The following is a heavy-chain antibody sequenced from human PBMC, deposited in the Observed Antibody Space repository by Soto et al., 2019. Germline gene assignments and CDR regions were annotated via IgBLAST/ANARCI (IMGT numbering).Heavy chain of an antibody. J-gene: IGHJ4*02. Sequence: SETLSLTCTFSGGSISSYYWSWIRQPPGKGLEWIGYIYYSGSTNYNPSLKSRVTISVDTSKNQFSLKLSSVTAADTAVYYCARVYYYGSGSYFDYWGQGTLVTVSS. D-gene: IGHD3-10*01. CDR2: IYYSGST. CDR3: ARVYYYGSGSYFDY. V-gene: IGHV4-59*01. CDR1: GGSISSYY.